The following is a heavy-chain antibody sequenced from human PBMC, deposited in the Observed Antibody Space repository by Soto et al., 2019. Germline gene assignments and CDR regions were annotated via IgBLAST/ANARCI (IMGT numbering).Heavy chain of an antibody. J-gene: IGHJ3*02. CDR2: ISAYNGNT. CDR3: AREDGAFMTTVTKVAFDI. Sequence: ASVKVSCKASGYTFTTYDISWVRQAPGQGLEWMGWISAYNGNTNYAQKLQGRVTMTTDTSTSTAYMELRSLRSDDTAVYYCAREDGAFMTTVTKVAFDIWGQGTLVTVSS. CDR1: GYTFTTYD. D-gene: IGHD4-17*01. V-gene: IGHV1-18*01.